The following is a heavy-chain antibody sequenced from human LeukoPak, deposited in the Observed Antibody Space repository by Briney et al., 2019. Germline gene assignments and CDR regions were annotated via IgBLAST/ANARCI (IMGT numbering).Heavy chain of an antibody. Sequence: SQTLSLTCTVSGVSISSGDYYWSWIRQPPGKGLEWIGYIYYSGSTYYNPSLKSRVTISVDTSKNQFSLKLSSVTAADTAVYYCARALVRYYDILTGYYYFDYWGQGTLVTVSS. V-gene: IGHV4-30-4*01. CDR3: ARALVRYYDILTGYYYFDY. J-gene: IGHJ4*02. CDR2: IYYSGST. CDR1: GVSISSGDYY. D-gene: IGHD3-9*01.